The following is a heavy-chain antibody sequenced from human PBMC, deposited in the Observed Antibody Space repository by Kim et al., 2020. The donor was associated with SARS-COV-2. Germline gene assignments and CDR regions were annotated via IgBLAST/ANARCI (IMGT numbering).Heavy chain of an antibody. J-gene: IGHJ4*02. V-gene: IGHV3-23*01. CDR3: AKLGRQWLVTGVDY. CDR1: GFTFSSYA. D-gene: IGHD6-19*01. CDR2: ISGSGGST. Sequence: GGSLRLSCAASGFTFSSYAMSWVRQAPGKGLEWVSAISGSGGSTYYADSVKGRFTISRDNSKNTLYLQMNSLRAEDTAVYYCAKLGRQWLVTGVDYWGQGTLVTVSS.